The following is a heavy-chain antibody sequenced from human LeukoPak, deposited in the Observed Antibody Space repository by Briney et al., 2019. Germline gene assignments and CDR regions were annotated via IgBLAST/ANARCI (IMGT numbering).Heavy chain of an antibody. D-gene: IGHD2-15*01. Sequence: PSETLSLTCTVSGGSISSYYWSWIRQPPGKGLEWIGYIYYSGSTNYNPSLKSRVTISVDTSKNQFSLKLSSVTAADTAVYYCARDLGYGWWFAFDIWGQGTMVTVSS. CDR3: ARDLGYGWWFAFDI. J-gene: IGHJ3*02. V-gene: IGHV4-59*01. CDR1: GGSISSYY. CDR2: IYYSGST.